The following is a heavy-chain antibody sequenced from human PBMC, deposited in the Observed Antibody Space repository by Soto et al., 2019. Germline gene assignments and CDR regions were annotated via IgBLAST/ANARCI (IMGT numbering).Heavy chain of an antibody. CDR3: ARGVRIVVVPAARATVTTPYFDY. Sequence: GGSLRLSCAASGFTFSSYDMHWVRQATGKGLEWVSAIGTAGDTYYPGSVKGRFTISRENAKNSLYLQMNSLRAGDTAVYYCARGVRIVVVPAARATVTTPYFDYWGQGTLVTVSS. CDR1: GFTFSSYD. V-gene: IGHV3-13*01. J-gene: IGHJ4*02. D-gene: IGHD2-2*01. CDR2: IGTAGDT.